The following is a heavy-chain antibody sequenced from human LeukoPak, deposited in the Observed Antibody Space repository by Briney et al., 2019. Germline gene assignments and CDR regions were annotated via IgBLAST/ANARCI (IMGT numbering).Heavy chain of an antibody. J-gene: IGHJ5*02. CDR3: ARDNGMERFDP. D-gene: IGHD1-1*01. CDR2: ITTDGSIT. Sequence: GSLRLSCAASGFTCSNYWMHWVRQAPGKGLVWVSRITTDGSITSCADSVKGRFTISRDNAKNTVYLQMNSLRAEDTAVYYCARDNGMERFDPWGPGTLVTVSS. V-gene: IGHV3-74*01. CDR1: GFTCSNYW.